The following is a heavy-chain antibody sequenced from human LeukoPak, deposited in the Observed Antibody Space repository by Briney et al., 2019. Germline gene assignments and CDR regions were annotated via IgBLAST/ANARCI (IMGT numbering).Heavy chain of an antibody. CDR3: ARAVSGYDFWSGYYTYFDY. V-gene: IGHV3-66*02. CDR2: IYSGGST. Sequence: PGGSLRLSCAASGFTVSSNYMSWVRQAPGKGLEWVSVIYSGGSTYYADSVKGRFTISRDNSKNTLYLQMNSLRAEDTAVYYCARAVSGYDFWSGYYTYFDYWGQGTLVTVSS. D-gene: IGHD3-3*01. CDR1: GFTVSSNY. J-gene: IGHJ4*02.